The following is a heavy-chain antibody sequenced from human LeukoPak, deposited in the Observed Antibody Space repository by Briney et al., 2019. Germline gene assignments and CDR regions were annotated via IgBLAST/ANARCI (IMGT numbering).Heavy chain of an antibody. CDR3: ARASGFTDYFDY. J-gene: IGHJ4*02. CDR1: GFTFSSYW. Sequence: GGSLRLSCAASGFTFSSYWMHWVRQAPGKGLVWVSRINSDGSSTSYADSVKGRSTISRDNAKNTLYLQMNSLRAEDTAVYYCARASGFTDYFDYWGQGTLVTVSS. V-gene: IGHV3-74*01. D-gene: IGHD2-8*02. CDR2: INSDGSST.